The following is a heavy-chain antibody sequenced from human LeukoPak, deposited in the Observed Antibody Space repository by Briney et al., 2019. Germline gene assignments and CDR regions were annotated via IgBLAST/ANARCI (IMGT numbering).Heavy chain of an antibody. J-gene: IGHJ3*02. D-gene: IGHD3-10*01. Sequence: GESLKISCKGSGYSFTSYWIGWVRQMPGKGLEWMGIIYPGDSDTRYSPSFQGQVTISADKSISTAYLQWSSLKASDTAMYYCARAPRATYYYGSGSPGAFDIWGQGTMVTVSS. V-gene: IGHV5-51*01. CDR1: GYSFTSYW. CDR3: ARAPRATYYYGSGSPGAFDI. CDR2: IYPGDSDT.